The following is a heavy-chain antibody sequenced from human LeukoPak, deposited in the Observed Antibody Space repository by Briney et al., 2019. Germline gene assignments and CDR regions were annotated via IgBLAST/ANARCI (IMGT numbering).Heavy chain of an antibody. Sequence: SETLSLTCAVYGGSFSDYYWTWIRQPPGKGLEWIGEIYHSGSTNYNPSLKSRVTISVDTSKNQFSLKLYSVTAADTAVYYCARLVTEYGDYATYYYYYMDVWGKGTTVTISS. J-gene: IGHJ6*03. V-gene: IGHV4-34*01. CDR1: GGSFSDYY. CDR3: ARLVTEYGDYATYYYYYMDV. D-gene: IGHD4-17*01. CDR2: IYHSGST.